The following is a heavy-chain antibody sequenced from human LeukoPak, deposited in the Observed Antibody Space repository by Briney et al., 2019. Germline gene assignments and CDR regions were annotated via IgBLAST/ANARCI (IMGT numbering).Heavy chain of an antibody. V-gene: IGHV3-23*01. J-gene: IGHJ6*03. D-gene: IGHD2-8*02. Sequence: GGSLRLSCAASGFTFSSYAMSWVRQAPGKGLEWVSVIGGSGGSTYYADSVKGRFTISRDNSKNTLYLQMSSLRAEDTAVYYCAKNRGHCVDGVCHNYYYMDVWGRGTTVTVSS. CDR3: AKNRGHCVDGVCHNYYYMDV. CDR1: GFTFSSYA. CDR2: IGGSGGST.